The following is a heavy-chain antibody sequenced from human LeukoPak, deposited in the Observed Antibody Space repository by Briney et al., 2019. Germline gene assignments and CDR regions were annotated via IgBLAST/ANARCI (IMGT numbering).Heavy chain of an antibody. CDR2: ISGSGADT. CDR1: GFAFSSYS. Sequence: GGSLRLSCAACGFAFSSYSMSWVRQAPGKGLEWVSAISGSGADTYYTDSVKGRFTIPRDNSKTPLFLQMNSLRAEDTAIYYCAKDLGGEGGSGFPGQWGQGTLVTVSS. J-gene: IGHJ4*02. D-gene: IGHD3-10*01. CDR3: AKDLGGEGGSGFPGQ. V-gene: IGHV3-23*01.